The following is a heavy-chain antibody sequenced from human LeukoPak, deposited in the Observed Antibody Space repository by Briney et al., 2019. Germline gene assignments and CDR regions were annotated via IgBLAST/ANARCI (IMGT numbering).Heavy chain of an antibody. D-gene: IGHD3-3*01. CDR3: ARDLEGAQDY. V-gene: IGHV3-48*01. Sequence: PGGSLRLSCAASGFTFSSYSMNWVRQAPGKGLEWVSYISSSSSTIYYADSVKGRFTISRDNAKNSLYLQMNSLRAEDTAVYYCARDLEGAQDYWGQGTLVTVSS. CDR1: GFTFSSYS. CDR2: ISSSSSTI. J-gene: IGHJ4*02.